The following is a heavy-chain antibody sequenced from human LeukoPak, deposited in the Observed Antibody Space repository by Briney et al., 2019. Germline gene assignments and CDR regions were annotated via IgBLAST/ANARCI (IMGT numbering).Heavy chain of an antibody. CDR2: INPSGGRT. CDR3: ARVPVGYGVVIGPIDY. V-gene: IGHV1-46*01. J-gene: IGHJ4*02. Sequence: ASVKVSCKASGYIFTSYYMHWVRQAPGQGLEWMGIINPSGGRTSYVQKFQGRVTITADESTSTAYMELSSLRSEDTAVYYCARVPVGYGVVIGPIDYWGQGTLVTVSS. CDR1: GYIFTSYY. D-gene: IGHD3-3*01.